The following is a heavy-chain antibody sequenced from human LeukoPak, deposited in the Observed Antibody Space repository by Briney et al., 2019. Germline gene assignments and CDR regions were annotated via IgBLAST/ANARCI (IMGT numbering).Heavy chain of an antibody. CDR3: ATDRDNSDWQKRFDS. D-gene: IGHD2-21*02. J-gene: IGHJ4*02. Sequence: GGSLRLSCAASGFTFSTYWMNWYRQAPGKGLEWVGNINQDASEINYADSVRGRFTISRDNAKNSLHLQMNSLRAEDTAVYYCATDRDNSDWQKRFDSWGQGTLVTVSS. V-gene: IGHV3-7*01. CDR1: GFTFSTYW. CDR2: INQDASEI.